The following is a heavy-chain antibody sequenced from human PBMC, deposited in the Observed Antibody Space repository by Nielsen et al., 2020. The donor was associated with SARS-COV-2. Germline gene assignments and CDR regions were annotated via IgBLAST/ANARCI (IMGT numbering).Heavy chain of an antibody. CDR1: GFTFDDYA. Sequence: GGSLRLSCAASGFTFDDYAMHWVRQVPGKGLAWVSGVSWNSAYMAYADSVKGRFTISRDNVKNSVSLQMNSLRTEDTALYYCARDTGSGVRYFDLWGRGTLVTVSS. CDR2: VSWNSAYM. CDR3: ARDTGSGVRYFDL. D-gene: IGHD6-25*01. J-gene: IGHJ2*01. V-gene: IGHV3-9*01.